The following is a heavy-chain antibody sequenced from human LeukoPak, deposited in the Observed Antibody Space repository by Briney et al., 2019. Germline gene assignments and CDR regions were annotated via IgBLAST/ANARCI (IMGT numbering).Heavy chain of an antibody. CDR3: ARGGDYPFDY. CDR1: GFTFSSYW. J-gene: IGHJ4*02. D-gene: IGHD4-17*01. Sequence: GGSLRLSCAASGFTFSSYWMHWVRQVPGKGLVWVSRINSGGSSTSHADSVKGRFTISRDNAKNTLYLQMNNLRAEDTAVYYCARGGDYPFDYWGQGTLVTVSS. V-gene: IGHV3-74*01. CDR2: INSGGSST.